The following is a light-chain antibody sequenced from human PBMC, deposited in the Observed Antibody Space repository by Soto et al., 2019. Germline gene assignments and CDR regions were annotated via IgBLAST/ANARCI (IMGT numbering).Light chain of an antibody. V-gene: IGKV1-9*01. CDR2: AAS. CDR3: LQVNSYPRT. J-gene: IGKJ1*01. Sequence: DIQLTQSPSFLSASVGDRVTITCRASQGISSYLAWYHQKPGKAPKLLIYAASTLQSGVPSRFXXXGSGTEFTLTISSLEPEDFATYYCLQVNSYPRTXGXG. CDR1: QGISSY.